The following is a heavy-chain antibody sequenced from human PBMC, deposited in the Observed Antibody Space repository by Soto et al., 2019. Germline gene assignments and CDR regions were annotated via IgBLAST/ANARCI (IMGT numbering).Heavy chain of an antibody. CDR2: AYYRSKWYL. Sequence: QSQTLSLTCAISGDSVSSNGATWNWIRQSPSRGLEWLGRAYYRSKWYLDYAVSVKSRITINPDTSKNQFSLQLNSVTPEDTAVYYCSRGATRHLDYWGQGTLVTVSS. J-gene: IGHJ4*02. CDR3: SRGATRHLDY. CDR1: GDSVSSNGAT. V-gene: IGHV6-1*01. D-gene: IGHD5-12*01.